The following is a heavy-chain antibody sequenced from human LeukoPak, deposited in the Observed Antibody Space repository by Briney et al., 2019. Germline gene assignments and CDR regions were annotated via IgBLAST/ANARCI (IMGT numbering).Heavy chain of an antibody. J-gene: IGHJ4*02. CDR2: IIPIFGTA. D-gene: IGHD2-2*01. CDR1: GGTFSSYA. Sequence: GASVKVSCKASGGTFSSYAISWVRQAPGQGFEWMGGIIPIFGTANYAQKFQGRVTITADESTSTAYMELSSLRSEDTAVYYCARPERYCSSTSCLMAYFDYWGQGTLVTVSS. CDR3: ARPERYCSSTSCLMAYFDY. V-gene: IGHV1-69*13.